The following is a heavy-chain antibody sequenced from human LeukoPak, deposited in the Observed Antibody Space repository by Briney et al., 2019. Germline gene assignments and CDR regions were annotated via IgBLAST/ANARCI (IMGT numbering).Heavy chain of an antibody. D-gene: IGHD6-13*01. CDR2: IYYSGST. V-gene: IGHV4-59*08. CDR1: GGSISSYY. CDR3: TRHSGSSWYGYFDY. J-gene: IGHJ4*02. Sequence: PSETLSLTCTVSGGSISSYYWSWIRQPPGKGLEWIGYIYYSGSTNYNPSLKSRVTISVDTSKNQFSLKLSSVTAADTAVYYCTRHSGSSWYGYFDYWGQGTLVTVSS.